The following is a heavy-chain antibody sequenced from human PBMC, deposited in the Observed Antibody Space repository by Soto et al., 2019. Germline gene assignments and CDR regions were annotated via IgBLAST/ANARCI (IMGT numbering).Heavy chain of an antibody. J-gene: IGHJ4*02. Sequence: SETLSLTCAVYGGSFSGYYWSWIRQPPGKGLEWIGEINHSGSTNYNPSLKSRVTISVDTSKNQFSLKLSSVTAADTAVYYCARRAIGGPQKFYRSGPSRDPCYFGYWGQGTLVTVSS. D-gene: IGHD6-19*01. CDR1: GGSFSGYY. CDR2: INHSGST. CDR3: ARRAIGGPQKFYRSGPSRDPCYFGY. V-gene: IGHV4-34*01.